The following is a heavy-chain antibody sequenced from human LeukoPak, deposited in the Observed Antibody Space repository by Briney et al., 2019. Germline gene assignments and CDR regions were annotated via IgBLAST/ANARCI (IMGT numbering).Heavy chain of an antibody. D-gene: IGHD3-3*01. CDR1: GYTFSNYG. CDR3: AEQTIFGVVTIPLGAFDI. CDR2: INTNTGNP. Sequence: GASVKVSCKASGYTFSNYGINWVRQAPGQGLEWMGWINTNTGNPTYAQGFTGRFVFSLDTSVSTAYLQINSLRAEDTAVYYCAEQTIFGVVTIPLGAFDIWGQGTMVTVSS. J-gene: IGHJ3*02. V-gene: IGHV7-4-1*02.